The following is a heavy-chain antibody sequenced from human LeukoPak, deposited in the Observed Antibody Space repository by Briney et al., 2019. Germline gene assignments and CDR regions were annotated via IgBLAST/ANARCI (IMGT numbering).Heavy chain of an antibody. Sequence: RTSETLSLTCSVSGDSFTRYYWSRIRQPPGKALEWIGYINNGGGTSYNPSLNSRVTISLDTSKNQFSLKLSSVTAADTAVYYCARVGIAGNYFDYWGQGTLVTVSS. J-gene: IGHJ4*02. CDR2: INNGGGT. D-gene: IGHD1-20*01. CDR1: GDSFTRYY. CDR3: ARVGIAGNYFDY. V-gene: IGHV4-59*12.